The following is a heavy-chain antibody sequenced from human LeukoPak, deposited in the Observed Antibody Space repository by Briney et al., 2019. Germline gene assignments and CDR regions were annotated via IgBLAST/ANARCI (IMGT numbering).Heavy chain of an antibody. J-gene: IGHJ4*02. CDR2: ISWNSGSI. CDR1: GFTFDDYA. CDR3: AKDRDCSGGSCYSSFDY. D-gene: IGHD2-15*01. V-gene: IGHV3-9*01. Sequence: PGGSLRLSCAASGFTFDDYAMHWVRQAPGKGLEWVSGISWNSGSIGYADSVKGRFTISRDNAKNSLYLQMNSLRAEDTALYYCAKDRDCSGGSCYSSFDYWGQGTLVTVSS.